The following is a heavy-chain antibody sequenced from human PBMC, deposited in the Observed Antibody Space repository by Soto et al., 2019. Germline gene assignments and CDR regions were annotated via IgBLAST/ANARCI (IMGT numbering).Heavy chain of an antibody. Sequence: PGGSLRLSCAASGFTFSNAWMNWVRQPPGKGLEWVGCIKSKTDCGTTDYAAPVKGRFTISRDDSKNTLYLQVNSLKSEDLAVYYCTPIAVAGYYYFDYWGQGTLVTVSS. CDR3: TPIAVAGYYYFDY. D-gene: IGHD6-19*01. J-gene: IGHJ4*02. CDR1: GFTFSNAW. CDR2: IKSKTDCGTT. V-gene: IGHV3-15*07.